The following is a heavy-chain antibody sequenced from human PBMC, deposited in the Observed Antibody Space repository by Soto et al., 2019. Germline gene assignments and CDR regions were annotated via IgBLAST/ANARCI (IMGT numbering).Heavy chain of an antibody. CDR3: ARRYGCYFDY. Sequence: PSETLSLTCTVSGGSISGYYWSWIRQPPGKGLEWIAFIHYSGATNSNPSLKSRVTISVDTSKNQFSLKLSSVTAADTAVYYCARRYGCYFDYWGQGTLVTVSS. D-gene: IGHD4-17*01. CDR2: IHYSGAT. J-gene: IGHJ4*02. V-gene: IGHV4-59*08. CDR1: GGSISGYY.